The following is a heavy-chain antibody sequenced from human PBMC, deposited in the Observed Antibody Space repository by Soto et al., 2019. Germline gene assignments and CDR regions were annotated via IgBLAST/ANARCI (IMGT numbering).Heavy chain of an antibody. D-gene: IGHD1-1*01. CDR1: GFTFSNYA. Sequence: GGSLRLSCAASGFTFSNYAMHWVRQAPGKGLEWVALTSYDGNNEYYTDSVKGRFTISRDNSKNTLFLQMNSPRPEDTAVYYCAKDKWVFNWATSYVDYWGQGALVTVSS. CDR3: AKDKWVFNWATSYVDY. V-gene: IGHV3-30*18. CDR2: TSYDGNNE. J-gene: IGHJ4*02.